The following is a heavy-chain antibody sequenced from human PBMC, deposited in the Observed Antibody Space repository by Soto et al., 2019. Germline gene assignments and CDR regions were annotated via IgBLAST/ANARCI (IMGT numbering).Heavy chain of an antibody. CDR3: ARVVPGAEAWFGP. CDR1: CYTFSNYG. Sequence: GASVEVSCKTACYTFSNYGITWVRQAPGQPLEWLGWISLYSDGTNYAQKFQGRVSMTTDTSTTTAYMELRSLRSDDTAVYYCARVVPGAEAWFGPWGQGTLVTVSS. CDR2: ISLYSDGT. D-gene: IGHD2-2*01. V-gene: IGHV1-18*01. J-gene: IGHJ5*02.